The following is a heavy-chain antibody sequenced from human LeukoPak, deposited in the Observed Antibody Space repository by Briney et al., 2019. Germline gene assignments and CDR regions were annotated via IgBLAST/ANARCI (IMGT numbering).Heavy chain of an antibody. CDR3: VRSDF. Sequence: PGGSLRLSGSASGFTFSNYAINWVRQPPGKGLEYVSAISTNGGITYYADSVKGRFTISRDNSKDTLYLQMSSLRAEDTAVYYCVRSDFWGQGTLVTVSS. CDR2: ISTNGGIT. J-gene: IGHJ4*02. D-gene: IGHD4-17*01. CDR1: GFTFSNYA. V-gene: IGHV3-64D*09.